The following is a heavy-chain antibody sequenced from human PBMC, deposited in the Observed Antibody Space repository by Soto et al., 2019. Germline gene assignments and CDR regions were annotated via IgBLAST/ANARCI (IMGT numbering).Heavy chain of an antibody. J-gene: IGHJ4*02. D-gene: IGHD3-3*01. Sequence: QLQLQESGPGLVKPSETLSLTCTVSGGSISSSSYYWGWIRQPPGKGLEWIGSIYYSGSTYYNPSLKSRVTISVDTSKNQFSLKLSSVTAADTAVYYCAVPFGVVTMTSFDYWGQGTLVTVSS. CDR1: GGSISSSSYY. V-gene: IGHV4-39*01. CDR3: AVPFGVVTMTSFDY. CDR2: IYYSGST.